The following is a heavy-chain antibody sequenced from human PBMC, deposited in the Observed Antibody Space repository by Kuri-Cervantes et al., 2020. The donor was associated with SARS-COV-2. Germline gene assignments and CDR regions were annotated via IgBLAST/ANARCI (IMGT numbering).Heavy chain of an antibody. V-gene: IGHV3-21*01. D-gene: IGHD3-10*01. CDR3: ASLGRGRLLWFTN. CDR2: ISGSGSYI. CDR1: GFSLSRYT. Sequence: GESLKISCAASGFSLSRYTMNWVRQAPGKALEWVSSISGSGSYIYYADSVKGRFTISKESGENSLYLHMNSLRAEDTAVYYCASLGRGRLLWFTNWGQGTLVTVSS. J-gene: IGHJ4*02.